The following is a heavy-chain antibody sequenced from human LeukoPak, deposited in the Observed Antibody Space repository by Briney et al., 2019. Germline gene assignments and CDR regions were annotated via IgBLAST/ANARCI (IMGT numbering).Heavy chain of an antibody. CDR1: GFIFSNYW. CDR3: ARIRDESKFFDC. V-gene: IGHV3-7*01. CDR2: IKQDGSEK. Sequence: GGSLRLSCAASGFIFSNYWMSWVRQAPGKGLEWVANIKQDGSEKYYVDSVKGRFTISRDNAKNSLYLQMNSLRAEDTAVYYCARIRDESKFFDCWGQGTLVTVSS. D-gene: IGHD5-24*01. J-gene: IGHJ4*02.